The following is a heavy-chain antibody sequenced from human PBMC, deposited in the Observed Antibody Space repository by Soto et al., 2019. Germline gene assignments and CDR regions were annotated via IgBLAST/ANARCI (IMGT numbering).Heavy chain of an antibody. J-gene: IGHJ6*02. CDR3: ARGSTFVLVPALTRGYYYYGMDV. CDR1: GYSFTSYW. Sequence: GESLKISCKGSGYSFTSYWIGWVRQMPGKGLEWMGIIYPGDSDTRYSPSFQGQVTISADKSISTAYLQWSSLKASDTAMYYCARGSTFVLVPALTRGYYYYGMDVWGQGTTVTVSS. CDR2: IYPGDSDT. D-gene: IGHD2-2*01. V-gene: IGHV5-51*01.